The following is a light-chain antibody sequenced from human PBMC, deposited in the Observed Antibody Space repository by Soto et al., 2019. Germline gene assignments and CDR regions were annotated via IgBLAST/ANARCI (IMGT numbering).Light chain of an antibody. V-gene: IGLV4-69*01. Sequence: QLVLTQSPSASASLGASVKLTCTLSSGHSSYAIAWYQQQPEKGPRYLMNLNSDGSHSKGDGIPDRFSGSSSGAEHYLTISSLQSEDEADYYSQTWGTGAWVFGGGTKLTVL. CDR2: LNSDGSH. CDR1: SGHSSYA. J-gene: IGLJ3*02. CDR3: QTWGTGAWV.